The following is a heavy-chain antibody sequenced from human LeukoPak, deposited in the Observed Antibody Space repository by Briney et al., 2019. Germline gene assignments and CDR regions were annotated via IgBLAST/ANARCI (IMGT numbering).Heavy chain of an antibody. CDR1: GFTFDDYA. J-gene: IGHJ4*02. CDR3: AKDRVAGRGGRYAFDY. V-gene: IGHV3-9*01. Sequence: GGSLRLSCAASGFTFDDYAMHWVRQAPGKGLEWVSGISWNSGSIGYADSVKGRFTISRDNAKNSLYLQMNSLRAEDTALYYCAKDRVAGRGGRYAFDYWGQGTLVTVSS. D-gene: IGHD6-19*01. CDR2: ISWNSGSI.